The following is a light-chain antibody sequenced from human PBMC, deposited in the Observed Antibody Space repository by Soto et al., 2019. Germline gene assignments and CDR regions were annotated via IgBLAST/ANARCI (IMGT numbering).Light chain of an antibody. Sequence: QSVLTQPASVSGSPGQSITISCTGTSSDVGGYNYVSWYQHHPGKAPKLMIYEVSNRPSGISNRFSGSKSGNTASLTISGLQAEDEADYYCSSYTSNSSLVYVFATGTKVTVL. J-gene: IGLJ1*01. CDR1: SSDVGGYNY. V-gene: IGLV2-14*01. CDR2: EVS. CDR3: SSYTSNSSLVYV.